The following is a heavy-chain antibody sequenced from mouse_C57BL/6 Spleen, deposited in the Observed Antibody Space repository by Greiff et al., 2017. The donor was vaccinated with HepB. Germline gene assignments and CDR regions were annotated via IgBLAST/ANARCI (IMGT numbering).Heavy chain of an antibody. Sequence: VQRVESGPELVKPGASVKISCKASGYSFTSYYIHWVKQRPGQGLEWIGWIYPGSGNTKYNEKFKGKATLTADTSSSTAYMQLSSLTSEDSAVYYCARSWGGYDVKFAYWGQGTLVTVSA. V-gene: IGHV1-66*01. D-gene: IGHD2-2*01. CDR2: IYPGSGNT. J-gene: IGHJ3*01. CDR3: ARSWGGYDVKFAY. CDR1: GYSFTSYY.